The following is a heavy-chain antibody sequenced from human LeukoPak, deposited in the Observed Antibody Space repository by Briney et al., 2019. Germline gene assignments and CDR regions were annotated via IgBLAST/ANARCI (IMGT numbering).Heavy chain of an antibody. J-gene: IGHJ4*02. CDR2: IHVDGSQT. CDR1: GFSFSTSW. Sequence: HAGGSLRLSCAASGFSFSTSWMSWVRQAPGKGLEWVATIHVDGSQTFYVDSVRGRFTISRDNAENSVYLQMISLRAEDTAVYYCARDRAYGTFDYWGQGTLATVSS. D-gene: IGHD2-8*01. V-gene: IGHV3-7*01. CDR3: ARDRAYGTFDY.